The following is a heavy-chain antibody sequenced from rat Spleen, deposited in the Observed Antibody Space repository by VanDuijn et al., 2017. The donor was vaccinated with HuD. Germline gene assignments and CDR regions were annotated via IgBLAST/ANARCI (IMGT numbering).Heavy chain of an antibody. J-gene: IGHJ2*01. Sequence: EVQLVESDGGLVQPGRSLKLSCASSGFTLSDHYMAWVRQAPTNGLAWVATISYDGGSTDYRDSVKGRFTISRDNAKSTLYLQMDSLRSEDTATYYCARRPGDFDCWGQGVMVTVSS. V-gene: IGHV5-29*01. D-gene: IGHD1-4*01. CDR3: ARRPGDFDC. CDR2: ISYDGGST. CDR1: GFTLSDHY.